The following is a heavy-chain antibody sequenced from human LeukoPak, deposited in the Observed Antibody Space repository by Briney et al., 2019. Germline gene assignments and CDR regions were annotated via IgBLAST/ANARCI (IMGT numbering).Heavy chain of an antibody. J-gene: IGHJ3*02. V-gene: IGHV3-7*01. Sequence: GGSLRLSCAASGFTFSSYWMNWARQAPGKGLEWVASINHNGNVNYYVDSVKGRFTISRDNAKNSLYLQMSSLRAEDTAVYYCARDAARGAFDIWGLGTMVTVSS. CDR1: GFTFSSYW. D-gene: IGHD2-15*01. CDR2: INHNGNVN. CDR3: ARDAARGAFDI.